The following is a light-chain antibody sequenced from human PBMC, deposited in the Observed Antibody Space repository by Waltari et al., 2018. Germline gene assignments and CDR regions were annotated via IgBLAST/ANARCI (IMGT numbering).Light chain of an antibody. CDR1: DSDVGPYDF. CDR2: EVS. Sequence: QSALTQPASVSGSPGQSITISCSGTDSDVGPYDFVSWYQQHPVKAPLLIIYEVSNRPSGISNRFSASKSGNTASLTISGLQAEDEADYYCSSYTTSSAPGVFGTGTRVTVL. J-gene: IGLJ1*01. CDR3: SSYTTSSAPGV. V-gene: IGLV2-14*01.